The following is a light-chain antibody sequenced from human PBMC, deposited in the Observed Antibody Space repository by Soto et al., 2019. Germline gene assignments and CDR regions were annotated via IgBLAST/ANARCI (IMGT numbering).Light chain of an antibody. V-gene: IGKV3-11*01. Sequence: EIVLTQSPATLSLSPGERATLSCRASQNVANYLDWYQQKPGQAPRLLIYESSNRATGIAARFSGSGSGTDFTLTISSLEPEDFAVYYCQQRSNWLITFGQGTRLE. CDR1: QNVANY. CDR3: QQRSNWLIT. J-gene: IGKJ5*01. CDR2: ESS.